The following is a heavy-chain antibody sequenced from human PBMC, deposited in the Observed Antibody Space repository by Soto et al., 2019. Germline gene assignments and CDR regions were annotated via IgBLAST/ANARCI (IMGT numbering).Heavy chain of an antibody. V-gene: IGHV3-11*01. Sequence: GGSLRLSCAASGFTFSDYYMTWIRQAPGKGLEWVSYIRSGGATMYYADSVKGRFTISRDNAKNSLYLQMNSLTAEDTAVYYCARSPVVQLELSEDYSYMDVWGKGTTVTVSS. CDR3: ARSPVVQLELSEDYSYMDV. D-gene: IGHD1-1*01. J-gene: IGHJ6*03. CDR2: IRSGGATM. CDR1: GFTFSDYY.